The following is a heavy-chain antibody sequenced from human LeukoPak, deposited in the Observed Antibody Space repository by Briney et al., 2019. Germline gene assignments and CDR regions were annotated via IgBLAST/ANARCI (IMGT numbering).Heavy chain of an antibody. CDR3: ARDLLGWELHYFDY. CDR1: GFTFSTYN. D-gene: IGHD1-26*01. CDR2: ISGSSSYI. V-gene: IGHV3-21*01. Sequence: GGSLRLSCAASGFTFSTYNMNWVRQAPGKGLEWVSSISGSSSYIYYADSVKGRFSISRDNAKSSLYLQMNSLRAEDTAVYYCARDLLGWELHYFDYWGQGTLVTVSS. J-gene: IGHJ4*02.